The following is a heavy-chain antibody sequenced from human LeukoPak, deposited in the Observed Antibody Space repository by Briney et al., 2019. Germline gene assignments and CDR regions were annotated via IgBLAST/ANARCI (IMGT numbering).Heavy chain of an antibody. Sequence: GGSLRLSCAASGFTVSSNYMSWVRQAPGKGLEWVSAIYSGGSTYYADSVKGRFTISRDNSKNTLYLQMNSLRAEDTAVYYCARWVAAAGHDAFDIWGQGTMVTVSS. CDR3: ARWVAAAGHDAFDI. D-gene: IGHD6-13*01. CDR1: GFTVSSNY. CDR2: IYSGGST. V-gene: IGHV3-66*01. J-gene: IGHJ3*02.